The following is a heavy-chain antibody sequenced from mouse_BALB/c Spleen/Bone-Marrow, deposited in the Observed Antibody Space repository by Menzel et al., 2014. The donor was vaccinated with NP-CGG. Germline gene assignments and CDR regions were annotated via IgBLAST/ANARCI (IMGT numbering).Heavy chain of an antibody. CDR2: IDPSDSET. J-gene: IGHJ4*01. CDR3: ARGFGMDY. Sequence: VKLQESGPQLVRPGASVKISCKASGYSFTSYWLHWVKQRPGKGFEGLGMIDPSDSETRLNQKFKDKATLTVDKSSSTAYTQLSSPTSEDSAVYYCARGFGMDYWGQGTSVTVSS. V-gene: IGHV1-74*01. CDR1: GYSFTSYW.